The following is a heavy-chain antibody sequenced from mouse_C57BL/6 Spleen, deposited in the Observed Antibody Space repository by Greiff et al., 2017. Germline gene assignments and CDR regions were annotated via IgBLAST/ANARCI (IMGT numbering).Heavy chain of an antibody. CDR1: GYTFTSYW. J-gene: IGHJ2*01. CDR3: ARWGSSHYFDY. CDR2: IDPSDSYT. V-gene: IGHV1-69*01. Sequence: QVQLQQPGAELVMPGASVKLSCKASGYTFTSYWMHWVKQRPGQGLEWIGEIDPSDSYTNYNQKFKGKSTLTVDKSSSTAYMQLSSLTSEDSAVYYCARWGSSHYFDYWGQGTTLTVSS. D-gene: IGHD1-1*01.